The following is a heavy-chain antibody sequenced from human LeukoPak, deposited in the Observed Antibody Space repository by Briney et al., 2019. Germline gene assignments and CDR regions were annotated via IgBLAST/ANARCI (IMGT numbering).Heavy chain of an antibody. V-gene: IGHV1-2*02. CDR2: INPNSGGT. CDR1: GYTFTGYY. CDR3: AKDAIVRNYSNSDY. J-gene: IGHJ4*02. Sequence: ASVKVSCKASGYTFTGYYIHWVRQPPAQGLEWMGWINPNSGGTNYAQKFQGRVTMTRDTSISTAYMELCRLTSDDTAVYYCAKDAIVRNYSNSDYWGQGTLVTVSS. D-gene: IGHD4-11*01.